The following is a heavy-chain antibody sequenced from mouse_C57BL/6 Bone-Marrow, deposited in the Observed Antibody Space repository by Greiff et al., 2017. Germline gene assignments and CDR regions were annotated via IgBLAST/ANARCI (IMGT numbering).Heavy chain of an antibody. CDR3: TRSYSNLDY. Sequence: VQLQQSGAELVRPGASVTLSCKASGYTFTDYEMHWVKQTPVPGLEWIGAIDPETGGTAYNQKFKGKAILTADKSSSTAYMELRSLTSEDSAVYYCTRSYSNLDYWGQGTTLTVSS. CDR1: GYTFTDYE. D-gene: IGHD2-5*01. CDR2: IDPETGGT. V-gene: IGHV1-15*01. J-gene: IGHJ2*01.